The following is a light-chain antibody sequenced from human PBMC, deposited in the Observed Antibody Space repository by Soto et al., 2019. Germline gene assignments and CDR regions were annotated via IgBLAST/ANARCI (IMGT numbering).Light chain of an antibody. CDR1: ESVRTN. Sequence: EVVMTQSPATLSVSPGERATLSCRASESVRTNVAWYQQRPGQAPRLLISGASSRAAGISARFSGSGSGTEFTLTISSLQSEDSAVYYCQQYNDWPPWTFGRGTKVEI. V-gene: IGKV3-15*01. J-gene: IGKJ1*01. CDR2: GAS. CDR3: QQYNDWPPWT.